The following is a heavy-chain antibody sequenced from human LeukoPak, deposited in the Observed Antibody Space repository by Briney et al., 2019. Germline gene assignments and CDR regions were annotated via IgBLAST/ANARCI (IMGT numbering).Heavy chain of an antibody. J-gene: IGHJ4*02. D-gene: IGHD3-22*01. CDR2: IGAYNGNT. CDR3: ARGLSYYYDSSGYHHFDY. V-gene: IGHV1-18*01. Sequence: GASVKVSCKASGYTFTSYGISWVRQAPGQGLEWMGWIGAYNGNTNYAQKLQGRVTMTTDTSTSTAYMELRSLRSDDTAVYYCARGLSYYYDSSGYHHFDYWGQGTLVTVSS. CDR1: GYTFTSYG.